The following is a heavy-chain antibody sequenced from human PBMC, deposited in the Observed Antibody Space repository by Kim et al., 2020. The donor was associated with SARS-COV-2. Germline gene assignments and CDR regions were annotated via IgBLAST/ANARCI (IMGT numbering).Heavy chain of an antibody. D-gene: IGHD2-2*02. CDR3: VGPAAIRGLGWYFDL. CDR1: GGTFSSYA. CDR2: IIPIFGTA. Sequence: SVKVSCKASGGTFSSYAISWVRQAPGQGLEWMGGIIPIFGTANYAQKFQGRVTITADESTSTAYMELSSLRSEDTAVYYCVGPAAIRGLGWYFDLWGRGTLVTVSS. V-gene: IGHV1-69*13. J-gene: IGHJ2*01.